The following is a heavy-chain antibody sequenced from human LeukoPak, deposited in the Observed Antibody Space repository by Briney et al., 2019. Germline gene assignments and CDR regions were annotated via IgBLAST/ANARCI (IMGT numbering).Heavy chain of an antibody. CDR2: VNRDGTST. V-gene: IGHV3-74*01. J-gene: IGHJ4*02. CDR3: AKTPDTAMVTDY. CDR1: GFTFNNFW. Sequence: GGSLRLSCAASGFTFNNFWMHWVRQAPGKGLLWVSRVNRDGTSTTYADSVKGRITISRDNSKNTLYLQMNSLRAEDAAVYYCAKTPDTAMVTDYWGQGTLVTVSS. D-gene: IGHD5-18*01.